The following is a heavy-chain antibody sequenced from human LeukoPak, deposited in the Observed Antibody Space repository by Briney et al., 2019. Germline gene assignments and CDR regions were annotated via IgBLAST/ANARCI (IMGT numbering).Heavy chain of an antibody. CDR3: ARYSGSYSGFDY. J-gene: IGHJ4*02. V-gene: IGHV4-59*08. Sequence: PSETLFLTCTVSGRFISSYYWSWIRQPPGKGLEWIAYINYSGSAIYNPSLKSRVTISLDTSKNQFSLKLSSMTDADTALYYCARYSGSYSGFDYWGQGTLVTVSS. CDR1: GRFISSYY. CDR2: INYSGSA. D-gene: IGHD1-26*01.